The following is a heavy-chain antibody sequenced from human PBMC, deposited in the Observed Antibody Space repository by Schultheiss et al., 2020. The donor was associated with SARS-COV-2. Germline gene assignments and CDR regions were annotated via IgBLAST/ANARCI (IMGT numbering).Heavy chain of an antibody. CDR1: GGSISSGGYY. CDR3: ARVLLDSSGYYPVDY. D-gene: IGHD3-22*01. V-gene: IGHV4-61*02. CDR2: IYTSGST. Sequence: SETLSLTCTVSGGSISSGGYYWSWIRQPAGKGLEWIGRIYTSGSTNYNPSLKSRVTISVDTSKNQFSLKLSSVTAADTAVYYCARVLLDSSGYYPVDYWGQGTLVTVSS. J-gene: IGHJ4*02.